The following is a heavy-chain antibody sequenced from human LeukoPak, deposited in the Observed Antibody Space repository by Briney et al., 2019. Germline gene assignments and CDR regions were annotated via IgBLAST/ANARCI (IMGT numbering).Heavy chain of an antibody. CDR2: ISWNSGSI. CDR3: AKERGAQNHFDY. D-gene: IGHD1-26*01. Sequence: PGGSLRLSCAASGFTFSSYAMHWVRQAPGKGLEWVSGISWNSGSIGYADSVKGRFTISRDNAKNSLYLQMNSLRAEDTALYYCAKERGAQNHFDYWGQGTLVTVSS. J-gene: IGHJ4*02. V-gene: IGHV3-9*01. CDR1: GFTFSSYA.